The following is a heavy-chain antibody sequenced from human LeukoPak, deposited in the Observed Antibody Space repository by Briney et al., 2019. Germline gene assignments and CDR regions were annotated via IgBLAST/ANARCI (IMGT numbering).Heavy chain of an antibody. Sequence: SETLSLTCTVSGGSISSYYWSWIRQPPGKGLEWIGYIYYSGSTNYNPSLKSRVTISVDTSKNQFSLKLSSVTAADTAVYYCARRGRSYPDDAFDIWGQGTMVTVSS. J-gene: IGHJ3*02. CDR3: ARRGRSYPDDAFDI. CDR2: IYYSGST. CDR1: GGSISSYY. D-gene: IGHD1-26*01. V-gene: IGHV4-59*08.